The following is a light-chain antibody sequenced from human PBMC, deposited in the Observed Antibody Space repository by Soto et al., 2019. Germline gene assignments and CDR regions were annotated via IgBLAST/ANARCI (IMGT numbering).Light chain of an antibody. J-gene: IGLJ3*02. CDR2: EVS. V-gene: IGLV2-18*02. Sequence: QSALTQPPSVSGSPGQSVTISCTGTSSDVGSYNRVSWYQQPPVTAPKLMIYEVSNRPSGVPDRFSGSKSGNTASLTVSGLQAEDEADYYCTSYTTSNTWVFGGGTKVTVL. CDR1: SSDVGSYNR. CDR3: TSYTTSNTWV.